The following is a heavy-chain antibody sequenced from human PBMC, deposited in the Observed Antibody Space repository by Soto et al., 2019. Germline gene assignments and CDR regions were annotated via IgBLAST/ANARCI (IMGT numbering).Heavy chain of an antibody. D-gene: IGHD6-19*01. Sequence: PGGSLRLSCAASGFTFSSYSMNWVRQAPGKGLEWVSSISSSSSYIYYADSVKGRFTISRDNAKNSLYLQMNSLRAEDTAVYYCARDGIAVAGTYAFDIWGQGTMVTVSS. CDR1: GFTFSSYS. V-gene: IGHV3-21*01. CDR3: ARDGIAVAGTYAFDI. CDR2: ISSSSSYI. J-gene: IGHJ3*02.